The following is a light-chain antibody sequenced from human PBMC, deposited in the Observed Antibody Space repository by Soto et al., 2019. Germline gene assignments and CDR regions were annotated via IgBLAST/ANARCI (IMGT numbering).Light chain of an antibody. CDR2: EVN. CDR1: SSDVGAYNF. J-gene: IGLJ3*02. Sequence: QSVLTQPASVSGSPGQSITISCTGTSSDVGAYNFVSWYQQHPGKVPKLMIYEVNNRPSGVSHRFSGSKSGNTASLTISGLQPEDEADYYCSSYTISNTWVFGGGTKVTVL. V-gene: IGLV2-14*01. CDR3: SSYTISNTWV.